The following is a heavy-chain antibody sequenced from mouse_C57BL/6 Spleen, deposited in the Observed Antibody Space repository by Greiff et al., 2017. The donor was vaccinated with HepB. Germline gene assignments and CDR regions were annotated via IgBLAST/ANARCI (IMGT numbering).Heavy chain of an antibody. CDR1: GYTFTDYN. J-gene: IGHJ3*01. CDR3: ARSAQATLFAY. CDR2: INPNNGGT. D-gene: IGHD3-2*02. V-gene: IGHV1-18*01. Sequence: EVQLQQSGPELVKPGASVKIPCKASGYTFTDYNMDWVKQSHGKSLEWIGDINPNNGGTNYNQKFKGKATLTVDKSSSTAYMELRSLTSEDTAVYYCARSAQATLFAYWGQGTLVTVSA.